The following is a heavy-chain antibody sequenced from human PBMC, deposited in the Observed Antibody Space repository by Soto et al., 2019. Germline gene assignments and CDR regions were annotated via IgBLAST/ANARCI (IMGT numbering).Heavy chain of an antibody. CDR3: ARGWGYDSTDYYYAY. D-gene: IGHD3-22*01. J-gene: IGHJ4*02. CDR1: GGSFNRHT. CDR2: SIPIFGTA. V-gene: IGHV1-69*01. Sequence: QVQLVQSGAEVRKPGSSLRVSCKASGGSFNRHTISWVRQAPGQGLEWMGGSIPIFGTANHAQKFQGRVTIIADESTSTVYMELSSLRSDDTAIYYCARGWGYDSTDYYYAYWGQGTLVIVSS.